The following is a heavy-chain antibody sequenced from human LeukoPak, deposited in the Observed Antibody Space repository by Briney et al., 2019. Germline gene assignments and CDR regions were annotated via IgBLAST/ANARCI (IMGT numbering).Heavy chain of an antibody. Sequence: GGFLRLSCAASGFTFDDYGMSWVRQAPGKGLEWVSGINWNGGSTGYADSVKGRFTISRDNAKNSLYLQMNSLRAEDTALYHCARDPDYDSSGYYHDYWGQGTLVTVSS. V-gene: IGHV3-20*01. CDR1: GFTFDDYG. D-gene: IGHD3-22*01. CDR3: ARDPDYDSSGYYHDY. J-gene: IGHJ4*02. CDR2: INWNGGST.